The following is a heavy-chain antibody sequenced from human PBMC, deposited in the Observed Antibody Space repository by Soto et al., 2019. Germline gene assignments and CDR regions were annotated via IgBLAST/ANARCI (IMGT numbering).Heavy chain of an antibody. Sequence: QVQLVQSGAEVKKPGASVKVSCKASGYTFTSYGISWVRQAPGQGLECMGWISAYNGNTNYAQKLQGRVTMTTDTSTSTAYMELRSLRSDDTAVYYCAREGYWGWVTPVLSSDYYFDYWGQGTLVTVSS. J-gene: IGHJ4*02. CDR2: ISAYNGNT. V-gene: IGHV1-18*01. D-gene: IGHD2-21*02. CDR3: AREGYWGWVTPVLSSDYYFDY. CDR1: GYTFTSYG.